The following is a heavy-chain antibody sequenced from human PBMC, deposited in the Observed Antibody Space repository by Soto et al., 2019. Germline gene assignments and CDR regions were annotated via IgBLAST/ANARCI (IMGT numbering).Heavy chain of an antibody. CDR2: IYWDDDE. CDR3: AHSYSSSPDDGFDV. CDR1: GFSLSTRGVG. J-gene: IGHJ3*01. D-gene: IGHD6-6*01. Sequence: QITLKESAQTLVKPTQMLTLTCTFSGFSLSTRGVGVGWIRQPPGEALEWLALIYWDDDERYSPSLRSRLTITKDTSKNQVVLTMTNMEPVDTCTYYCAHSYSSSPDDGFDVWGQGTRVTVSS. V-gene: IGHV2-5*02.